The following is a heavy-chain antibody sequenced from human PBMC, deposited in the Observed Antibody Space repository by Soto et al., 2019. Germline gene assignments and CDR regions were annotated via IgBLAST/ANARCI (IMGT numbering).Heavy chain of an antibody. CDR2: IIPIFGTA. Sequence: SVKVSCKASGGTFSSYAISWVRQAPGQGLEWMGGIIPIFGTANYAQKFQGRVTITADESTSTAYMELSSLRSEDTAVHYCAIDYCGGDCSNWFDPWGQGTLVPVSS. D-gene: IGHD2-21*02. CDR3: AIDYCGGDCSNWFDP. V-gene: IGHV1-69*13. CDR1: GGTFSSYA. J-gene: IGHJ5*02.